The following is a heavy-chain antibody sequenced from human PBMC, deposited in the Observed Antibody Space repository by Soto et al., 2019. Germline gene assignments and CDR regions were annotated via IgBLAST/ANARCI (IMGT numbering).Heavy chain of an antibody. CDR3: ANTGYSGYDPRY. Sequence: QVQLVESGGGVVQPGRSLRLSCAASGFTFSSYAMHWVRQAPGKGLEWVAVISYDGSNKYYADSVKGRFTISRDNSKNTLYLQMNSLRAEDTAVYYCANTGYSGYDPRYWGQGTLVTVSS. J-gene: IGHJ4*02. CDR2: ISYDGSNK. V-gene: IGHV3-30-3*01. CDR1: GFTFSSYA. D-gene: IGHD5-12*01.